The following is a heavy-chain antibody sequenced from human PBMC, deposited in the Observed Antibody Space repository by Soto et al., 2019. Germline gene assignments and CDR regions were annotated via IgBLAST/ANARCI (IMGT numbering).Heavy chain of an antibody. V-gene: IGHV1-69*13. CDR3: ARSVDTIFGVVLMGYYYYGMDV. J-gene: IGHJ6*02. Sequence: SVKVSCKASGGTFSSYAISWVRQAPGQGLEWMGGIIPIFGTANYAQKFQGRVTITADESTSTAYMELSSLRSEDTAVYYCARSVDTIFGVVLMGYYYYGMDVWGQWTTVTVSS. CDR2: IIPIFGTA. D-gene: IGHD3-3*01. CDR1: GGTFSSYA.